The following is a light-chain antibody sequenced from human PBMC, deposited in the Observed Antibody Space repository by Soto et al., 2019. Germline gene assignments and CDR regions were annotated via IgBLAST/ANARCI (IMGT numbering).Light chain of an antibody. CDR2: GAF. V-gene: IGKV3-20*01. CDR3: RQHTNSPHMYT. CDR1: QSVSSSY. Sequence: EIVWTQSPGTLSLSPGERATLSCRASQSVSSSYLVWYQQKCGQAPRLLISGAFSRATDIPDRFRGSGYRTDFTLNISKLEPEDFAAYYCRQHTNSPHMYTFHKGTRLEIQ. J-gene: IGKJ2*01.